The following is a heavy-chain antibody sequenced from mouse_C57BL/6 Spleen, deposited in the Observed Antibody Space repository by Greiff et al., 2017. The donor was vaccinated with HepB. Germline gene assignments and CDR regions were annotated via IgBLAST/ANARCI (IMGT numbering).Heavy chain of an antibody. CDR2: IYPRDGSN. CDR3: ARSDFAY. Sequence: QVQLQQSGPELVKPGASVKLSCKASGYTFTSYDINWVKQRPGRGLEWIGWIYPRDGSNKYNEKFKGKATLTVDTSSSTAYMKLHSLTSEDSAVYFCARSDFAYWGQGTPVTVSA. J-gene: IGHJ3*01. CDR1: GYTFTSYD. V-gene: IGHV1-85*01.